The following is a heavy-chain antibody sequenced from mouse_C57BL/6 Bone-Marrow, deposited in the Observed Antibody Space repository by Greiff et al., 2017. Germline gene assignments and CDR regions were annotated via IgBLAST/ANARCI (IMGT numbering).Heavy chain of an antibody. V-gene: IGHV1-69*01. D-gene: IGHD2-5*01. Sequence: QVQLQQPGAELVMPGASVKLSCKASGYTFTSYWMHWVKQRPGQGLEWIGEIDPSDSYTHYNQKFKGKSTLTVDKSSRTAYMQLSRLTSEDSAVYDGARSGYSNYVYYYAMDYWGQGTSVTVSS. CDR1: GYTFTSYW. J-gene: IGHJ4*01. CDR3: ARSGYSNYVYYYAMDY. CDR2: IDPSDSYT.